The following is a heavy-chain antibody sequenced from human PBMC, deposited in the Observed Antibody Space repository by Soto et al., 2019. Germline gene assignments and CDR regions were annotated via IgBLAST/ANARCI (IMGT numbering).Heavy chain of an antibody. CDR3: ASVTTIWSN. CDR2: VNPYGASS. D-gene: IGHD2-21*02. CDR1: GYSSSNYY. Sequence: QVQVVQSGAEVKEPGASVKVSCKASGYSSSNYYTHWVRQAPGQGLEWMGIVNPYGASSNYAQSFQGRVTLTRDTSTNTDYMDLSGLPSDDPAVYYCASVTTIWSNWGQGTLVTVSS. J-gene: IGHJ4*02. V-gene: IGHV1-46*01.